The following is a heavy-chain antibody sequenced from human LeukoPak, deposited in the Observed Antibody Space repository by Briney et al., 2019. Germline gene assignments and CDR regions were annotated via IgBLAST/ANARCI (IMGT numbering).Heavy chain of an antibody. CDR3: ARNRFSGYDYFDY. CDR2: MSYDATKQ. J-gene: IGHJ4*02. D-gene: IGHD5-12*01. CDR1: GFTFSSYD. V-gene: IGHV3-30*03. Sequence: GGSLRLSCVASGFTFSSYDMHWVRQAPGKGLEWVAFMSYDATKQYYVDSVKGRFTISRDNSKNTPYLQMSSLRREDTAVYYCARNRFSGYDYFDYWGQGILVTVSS.